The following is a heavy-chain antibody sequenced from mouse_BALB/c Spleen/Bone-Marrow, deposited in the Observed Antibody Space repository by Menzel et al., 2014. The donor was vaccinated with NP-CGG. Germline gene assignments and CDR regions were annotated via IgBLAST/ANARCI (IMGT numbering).Heavy chain of an antibody. J-gene: IGHJ2*01. V-gene: IGHV1-69*01. CDR3: ARGGANVDY. Sequence: VQLQQSGAEFVMPGASVKMSCKASGHTFADHWIHWVKQRPGQGLEWIGAIDISDSYTTYNQKFKGKATLTVDESSSTAYMQLSRLTSGDSAVYYCARGGANVDYWGQGTTLTVSS. CDR1: GHTFADHW. CDR2: IDISDSYT.